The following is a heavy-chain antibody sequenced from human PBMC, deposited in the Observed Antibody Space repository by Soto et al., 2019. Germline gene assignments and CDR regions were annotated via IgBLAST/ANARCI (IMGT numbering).Heavy chain of an antibody. CDR1: GYTVTSYG. D-gene: IGHD1-26*01. CDR2: ISAYKGNT. V-gene: IGHV1-18*01. J-gene: IGHJ4*02. Sequence: QVQLVQSGAEVKKPGASVKVSCKASGYTVTSYGISWVRQAPGQGIEWMGWISAYKGNTNYAQKLQGRVTMTTDTSTSTAYMELRSLRSDDTAVYYCARARGNTIVGATRRDWGQGTLVTVSS. CDR3: ARARGNTIVGATRRD.